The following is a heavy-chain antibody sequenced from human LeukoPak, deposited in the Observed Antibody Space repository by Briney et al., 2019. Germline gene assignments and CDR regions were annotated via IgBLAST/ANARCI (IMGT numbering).Heavy chain of an antibody. V-gene: IGHV3-30*03. CDR3: ARDLSGVTGYTYGRGIDY. CDR2: ISYDGSNK. D-gene: IGHD5-18*01. J-gene: IGHJ4*02. CDR1: GFTFSSYG. Sequence: GGSLRLSCAASGFTFSSYGMHWVRQAPGKGLEWVAVISYDGSNKYYADSVKGRFTISRDNAKTSLYLQMNSLRAEDTAVYYCARDLSGVTGYTYGRGIDYWGQGTLVTVSS.